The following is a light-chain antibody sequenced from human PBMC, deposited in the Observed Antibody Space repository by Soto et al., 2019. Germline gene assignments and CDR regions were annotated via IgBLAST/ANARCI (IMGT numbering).Light chain of an antibody. Sequence: QSALTQPASVSGSPGQSITISCTGTTSDVGGYNYVSWYQQHPGKAPKLMIYEVSNRPSGVSYRFSGSKSGDTASLTISGLQAEDEADYYCSSYTSSSTLYAFGTGTKLTVL. CDR2: EVS. CDR1: TSDVGGYNY. J-gene: IGLJ1*01. V-gene: IGLV2-14*01. CDR3: SSYTSSSTLYA.